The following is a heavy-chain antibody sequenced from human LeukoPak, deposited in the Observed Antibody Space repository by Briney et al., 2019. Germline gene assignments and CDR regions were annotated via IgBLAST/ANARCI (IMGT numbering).Heavy chain of an antibody. D-gene: IGHD6-19*01. CDR3: ATSGWWGYFDY. CDR1: GFTVSSSY. V-gene: IGHV3-66*01. Sequence: GGSLRLSCAASGFTVSSSYMSWVRQAPGKGLEWVSIIYSGGSTYYADSVRGRFTISRDNSKNTLYLLMNSLRAEDTAVYYCATSGWWGYFDYWGQGTLVTVSS. CDR2: IYSGGST. J-gene: IGHJ4*02.